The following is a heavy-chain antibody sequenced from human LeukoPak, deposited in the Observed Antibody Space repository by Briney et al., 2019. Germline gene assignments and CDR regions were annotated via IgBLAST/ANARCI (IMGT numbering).Heavy chain of an antibody. Sequence: ASVKVSCKASGYIFTNFGISWVRQAPGQGLEWMGWISAYNGNTNYAQKFQGRVTMTTDTSTSTAYMELRSLRSDDTAVYYCARDLGPVVVPAAFDYWGQGTLVTVSS. D-gene: IGHD2-2*01. CDR2: ISAYNGNT. CDR3: ARDLGPVVVPAAFDY. V-gene: IGHV1-18*01. CDR1: GYIFTNFG. J-gene: IGHJ4*02.